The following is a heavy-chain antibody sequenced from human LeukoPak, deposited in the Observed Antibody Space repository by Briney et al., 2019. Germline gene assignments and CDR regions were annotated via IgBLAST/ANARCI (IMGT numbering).Heavy chain of an antibody. CDR2: ISFSGSTI. CDR3: ARGGYYDSSGYYYVGYFHH. Sequence: PVGSLRLSCAASGFTFSSYEMNWVRQAPGKGLEWVSYISFSGSTIYYADSLKGRFTISRDNAKNSLYVQLNSLRAEDTAVYSCARGGYYDSSGYYYVGYFHHWGQGTLVTVSS. J-gene: IGHJ1*01. CDR1: GFTFSSYE. V-gene: IGHV3-48*03. D-gene: IGHD3-22*01.